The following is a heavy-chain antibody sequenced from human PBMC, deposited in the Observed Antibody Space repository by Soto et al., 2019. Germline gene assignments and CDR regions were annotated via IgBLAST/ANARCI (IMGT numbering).Heavy chain of an antibody. CDR3: SRDWKVVEGCYP. CDR1: VNTISTDS. V-gene: IGHV1-18*01. CDR2: IGAHNGDT. J-gene: IGHJ5*02. D-gene: IGHD2-15*01. Sequence: GASVNASSEAPVNTISTDSFLWVRQAPGQGLEWMGWIGAHNGDTNYAQNFRGRVTMTIDTSTTTSYMELRSLTSDRPAMYFFSRDWKVVEGCYPWG.